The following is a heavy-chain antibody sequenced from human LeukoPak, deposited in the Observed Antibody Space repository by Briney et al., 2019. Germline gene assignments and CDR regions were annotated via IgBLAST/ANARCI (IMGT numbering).Heavy chain of an antibody. CDR3: ARDSSPEDYYYYGMDV. CDR1: GYTFTSYY. Sequence: ASVQVSCKASGYTFTSYYIHWVRQAPGQGLEWMGWISAYNGNTNYAQKLQGRVTMTTDTSTSTAYMELRSLRSDDTAVYYCARDSSPEDYYYYGMDVWGQGTTVTVSS. D-gene: IGHD6-13*01. V-gene: IGHV1-18*04. J-gene: IGHJ6*02. CDR2: ISAYNGNT.